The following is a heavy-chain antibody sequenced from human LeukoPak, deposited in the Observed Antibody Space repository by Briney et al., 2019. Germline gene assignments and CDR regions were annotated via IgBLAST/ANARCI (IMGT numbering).Heavy chain of an antibody. CDR1: GFTVSSNY. V-gene: IGHV3-66*02. Sequence: GGSLRLSCAASGFTVSSNYMSWVRQAPGKGLEWVSVIYSGSSTYYADSVKGRFTISRDNSKNTLYLQMNSLRAEDTAVYYCARAPGAAVNWFDPWGQGTLVTVSP. CDR2: IYSGSST. D-gene: IGHD3-10*01. J-gene: IGHJ5*02. CDR3: ARAPGAAVNWFDP.